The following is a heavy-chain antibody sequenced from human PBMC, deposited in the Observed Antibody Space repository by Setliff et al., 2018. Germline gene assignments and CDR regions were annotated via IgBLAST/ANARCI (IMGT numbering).Heavy chain of an antibody. Sequence: PSETLSLTCAVYGGSFSGYYWSWIRQPPGKGLEWIGNMYHSGSVYYNPSLKSRVTISVDTSKNQFSLKMTSVTAAYTAVYYCARLSYCSSDGCYPGYYFDYWGQGMKVTVSS. J-gene: IGHJ4*02. V-gene: IGHV4-34*01. CDR3: ARLSYCSSDGCYPGYYFDY. CDR2: MYHSGSV. D-gene: IGHD2-21*01. CDR1: GGSFSGYY.